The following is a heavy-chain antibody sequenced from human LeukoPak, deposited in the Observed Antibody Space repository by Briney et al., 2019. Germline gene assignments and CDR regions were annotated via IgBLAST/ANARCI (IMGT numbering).Heavy chain of an antibody. Sequence: ASVKVSCKASGYTFTNYGISWVRQAPGQGLDWMGWISAYDGSKHYSQKVQDRVTMTTDTFETIVYMELRSLRSDDTAVYYCARDLYTNPDAFDIWGQGTMVTVSS. CDR3: ARDLYTNPDAFDI. CDR2: ISAYDGSK. CDR1: GYTFTNYG. V-gene: IGHV1-18*01. D-gene: IGHD3-16*01. J-gene: IGHJ3*02.